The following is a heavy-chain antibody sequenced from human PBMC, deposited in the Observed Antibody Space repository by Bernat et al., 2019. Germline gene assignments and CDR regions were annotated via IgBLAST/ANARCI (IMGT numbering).Heavy chain of an antibody. CDR3: TRRYSGRGFDY. D-gene: IGHD3-9*01. V-gene: IGHV4-39*01. CDR1: VAPSAIGGTY. CDR2: IYYSGTT. J-gene: IGHJ4*02. Sequence: QRRLTESGQGWGKPWETLSLTSPVSVAPSAIGGTYWAGSGRPQGKGLEWIGSIYYSGTTYYNPSLKSRVTISVDTSKNQFSLRLSSVTAADTAVYYCTRRYSGRGFDYWGQGTLVTVSS.